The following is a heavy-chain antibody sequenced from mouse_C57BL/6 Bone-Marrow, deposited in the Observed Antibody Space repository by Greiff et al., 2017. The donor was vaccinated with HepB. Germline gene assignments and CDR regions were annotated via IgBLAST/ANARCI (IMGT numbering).Heavy chain of an antibody. CDR1: GFTFSSYA. D-gene: IGHD1-1*01. V-gene: IGHV5-4*03. Sequence: DVKLVESGGGLVKPGGSLKLSCAASGFTFSSYAMSWVRQTPEKRLEWVATISDGGSYTYYPDNVKGRFTISRDNAKNNLYLQMSHLKSEDTAMYYCARIYYERGYAMDYWGQGTSVTVSS. CDR3: ARIYYERGYAMDY. J-gene: IGHJ4*01. CDR2: ISDGGSYT.